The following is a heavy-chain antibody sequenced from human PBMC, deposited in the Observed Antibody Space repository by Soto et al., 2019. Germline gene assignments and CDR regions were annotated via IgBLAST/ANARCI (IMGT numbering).Heavy chain of an antibody. Sequence: EVQLLESGGGLVQPGGSLRLSCAASGFTFASYALRWVRQAPGKGLEWVSSVSAGGDSTYYADSVKGRFTISRDNSKNTLYLQMNSLRAEDTAVYCCARRYSSQNYAMDVWGQGTTVTVSS. CDR2: VSAGGDST. D-gene: IGHD4-4*01. V-gene: IGHV3-23*01. CDR1: GFTFASYA. J-gene: IGHJ6*02. CDR3: ARRYSSQNYAMDV.